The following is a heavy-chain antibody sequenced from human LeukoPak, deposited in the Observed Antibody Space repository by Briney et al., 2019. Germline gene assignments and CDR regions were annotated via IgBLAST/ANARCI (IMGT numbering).Heavy chain of an antibody. Sequence: PGGSLRLSCAASGFAFSSYWMSWVRQAPGKGLKWVTNIKQDGSEKYYVDSVKGRFTISRDNAKNSLYLQMNSLRAEDTAVYYCAREVTPYYYYYMDVWGKGTTVTVSS. CDR3: AREVTPYYYYYMDV. J-gene: IGHJ6*03. V-gene: IGHV3-7*01. CDR2: IKQDGSEK. CDR1: GFAFSSYW.